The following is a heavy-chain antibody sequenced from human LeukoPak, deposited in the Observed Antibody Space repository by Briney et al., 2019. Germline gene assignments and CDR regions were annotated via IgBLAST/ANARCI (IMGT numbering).Heavy chain of an antibody. V-gene: IGHV1-24*01. Sequence: GASVKVSCKVSGYTLTEFSMHWVRQAPGKGLEWMRGFDPEDGETIYAQKFQGRVTMTEDTSTDTAYMELSSLRSEDTAVYYCATDPIEGHYYDSSGYYKLLWYWGQGTLVTVSS. J-gene: IGHJ4*02. CDR1: GYTLTEFS. D-gene: IGHD3-22*01. CDR2: FDPEDGET. CDR3: ATDPIEGHYYDSSGYYKLLWY.